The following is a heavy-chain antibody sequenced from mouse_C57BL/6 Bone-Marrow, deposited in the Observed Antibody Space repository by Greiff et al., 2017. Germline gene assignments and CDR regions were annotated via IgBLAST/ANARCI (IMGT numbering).Heavy chain of an antibody. D-gene: IGHD2-12*01. CDR2: IWWDDDK. J-gene: IGHJ4*01. V-gene: IGHV8-8*01. CDR3: ARIKIYHSGYYYAMDY. CDR1: GFSLSTFGMG. Sequence: QVTLKVSGPGILQPSQTLSLTCSFSGFSLSTFGMGVGWIRQPSGKGLEWLAHIWWDDDKYYNPALKSRLTISKDTSKNQVFLKIANVDTADTATYYCARIKIYHSGYYYAMDYWGQGTSVTVSS.